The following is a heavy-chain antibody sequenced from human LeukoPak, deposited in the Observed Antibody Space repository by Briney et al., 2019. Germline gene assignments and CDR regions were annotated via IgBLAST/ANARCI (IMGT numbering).Heavy chain of an antibody. CDR2: IIPIFGTA. Sequence: SVKVSCKASGGTFSSYAISWVRQAPGQGLEWMGGIIPIFGTANYAQKFQGRVTITADESTSSAYMELSSLRSEDTAVYYCARDYGSGSYYFGYYYGMDVWGQGTTVTVSS. D-gene: IGHD3-10*01. CDR3: ARDYGSGSYYFGYYYGMDV. J-gene: IGHJ6*02. V-gene: IGHV1-69*13. CDR1: GGTFSSYA.